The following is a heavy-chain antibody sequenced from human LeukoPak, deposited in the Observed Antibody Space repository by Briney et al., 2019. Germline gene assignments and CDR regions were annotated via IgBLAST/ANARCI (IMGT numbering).Heavy chain of an antibody. CDR2: IYYSGST. D-gene: IGHD6-13*01. V-gene: IGHV4-59*08. Sequence: SETLSLTCTVSGGPISSYYWSWIRQPPGKGLEWIGYIYYSGSTNYNPSLKSRVTISVDTSKNQFSLKLSSVTAADTAVYYCARHIAAAGINWFDPWGQGTLVTVSS. CDR3: ARHIAAAGINWFDP. J-gene: IGHJ5*02. CDR1: GGPISSYY.